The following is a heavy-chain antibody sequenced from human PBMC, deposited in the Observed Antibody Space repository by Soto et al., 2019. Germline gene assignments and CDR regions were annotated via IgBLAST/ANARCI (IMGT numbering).Heavy chain of an antibody. CDR1: GFTFSSYG. CDR2: IWYDGSNK. CDR3: ARDLVAEYYFDY. V-gene: IGHV3-33*01. D-gene: IGHD2-2*01. J-gene: IGHJ4*02. Sequence: VQLVESGGGVVQPGRSLRLSCAASGFTFSSYGMHWVRQAPGKGLEWVAVIWYDGSNKYYADSVKGRFTISRDNSKNTLYLQMNSLRAEDTAVYYCARDLVAEYYFDYWGQGTLVTVSS.